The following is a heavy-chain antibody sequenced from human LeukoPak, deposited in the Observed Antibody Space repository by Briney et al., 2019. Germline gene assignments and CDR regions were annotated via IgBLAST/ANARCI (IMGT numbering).Heavy chain of an antibody. Sequence: GESLKISCKGSGYSFTSYWIGWVRQTPGKGLEWMGVIYPGDSETRYSPSFQGQVTISADKSISTAYLQWSSLKASDTAMYYCARRFSSSWLLFDYWGQGTLVTVPS. CDR2: IYPGDSET. D-gene: IGHD6-13*01. J-gene: IGHJ4*02. CDR3: ARRFSSSWLLFDY. CDR1: GYSFTSYW. V-gene: IGHV5-51*01.